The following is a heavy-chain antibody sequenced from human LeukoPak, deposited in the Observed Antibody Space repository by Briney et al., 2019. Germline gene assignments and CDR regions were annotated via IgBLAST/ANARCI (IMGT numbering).Heavy chain of an antibody. CDR3: ARAVAGIRAYSFDY. J-gene: IGHJ4*02. D-gene: IGHD6-19*01. CDR1: GFTFSSYS. V-gene: IGHV3-21*01. Sequence: GGSLRLSCAASGFTFSSYSMNWVRQAPGKGLEWVSSISSSSSYIYYADSVKGRFTISRDNAKNSLYLQMNGLRADDTAIYYCARAVAGIRAYSFDYWGQGTLVTVSS. CDR2: ISSSSSYI.